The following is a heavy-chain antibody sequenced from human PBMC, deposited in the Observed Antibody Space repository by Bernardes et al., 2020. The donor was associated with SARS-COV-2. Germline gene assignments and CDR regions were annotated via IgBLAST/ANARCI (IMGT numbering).Heavy chain of an antibody. CDR2: INNNGTTS. D-gene: IGHD4-17*01. V-gene: IGHV3-74*01. J-gene: IGHJ4*02. CDR3: ARDRYGANDY. Sequence: GECLSPAWAASGFTFSYYCMDWVRQAAGKGLEWVARINNNGTTSPSADSVKGRFTISRDNSKNTLYLQMNSLRAEDTAVYFCARDRYGANDYWGQGTLVTVSS. CDR1: GFTFSYYC.